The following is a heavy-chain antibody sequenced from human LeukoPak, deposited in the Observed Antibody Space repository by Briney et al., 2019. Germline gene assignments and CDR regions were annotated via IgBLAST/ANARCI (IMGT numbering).Heavy chain of an antibody. Sequence: PSETLSLTCTVSGGSISTGGYYWGWIRQPPGKGLEWIGSIYYRGSTYYNPSLKSRVTISVDTSKNQFSLKLSSVTAADTAVYYCARRATMVRGALDYWGQGTLVTVSS. CDR2: IYYRGST. V-gene: IGHV4-39*07. CDR1: GGSISTGGYY. D-gene: IGHD3-10*01. J-gene: IGHJ4*02. CDR3: ARRATMVRGALDY.